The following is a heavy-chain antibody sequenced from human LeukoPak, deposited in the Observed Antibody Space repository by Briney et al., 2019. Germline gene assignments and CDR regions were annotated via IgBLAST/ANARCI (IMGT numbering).Heavy chain of an antibody. Sequence: GGSLRLSCSASGFTFSDAWMGWVRQAPGKGLEWVSYIGVSGSTMYYAESVKGRFTISRDNAKNSLYLQMNSLRAEDTAVYYCARERYCSSTSCPHGDLDYWGQGTLVSVSS. CDR1: GFTFSDAW. CDR2: IGVSGSTM. CDR3: ARERYCSSTSCPHGDLDY. V-gene: IGHV3-11*04. D-gene: IGHD2-2*01. J-gene: IGHJ4*02.